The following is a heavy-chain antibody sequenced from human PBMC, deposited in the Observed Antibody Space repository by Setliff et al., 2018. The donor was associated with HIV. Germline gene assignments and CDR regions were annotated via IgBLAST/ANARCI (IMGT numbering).Heavy chain of an antibody. CDR3: ARLGSGWSDSYYYAMDV. J-gene: IGHJ6*02. CDR2: ISAYDGNT. CDR1: GYTFTNYG. Sequence: GASVKVSCKTSGYTFTNYGISWVRQAPGQRLEWMGWISAYDGNTNYAQNFQGRVTMTIDTSTSRAYMELKSLTSDDTAAYFCARLGSGWSDSYYYAMDVWGQGTTVTVSS. D-gene: IGHD6-19*01. V-gene: IGHV1-18*01.